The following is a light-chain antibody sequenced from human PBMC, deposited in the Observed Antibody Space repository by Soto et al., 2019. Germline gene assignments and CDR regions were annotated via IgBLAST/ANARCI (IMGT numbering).Light chain of an antibody. V-gene: IGKV1-39*01. J-gene: IGKJ2*01. CDR2: AAS. CDR3: QQSYSIPFT. Sequence: DIQMTQSPSSLSASVGDRITITCRASQSISTYLNWYHQKPGKAPKLLISAASSLQSGVPSRFSDSGSGTDFTLTISSLQPDDFATYFCQQSYSIPFTFGQWTKVEIK. CDR1: QSISTY.